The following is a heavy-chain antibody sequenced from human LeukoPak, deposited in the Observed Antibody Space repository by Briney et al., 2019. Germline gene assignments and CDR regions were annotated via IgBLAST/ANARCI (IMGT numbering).Heavy chain of an antibody. CDR2: ISYSGGT. CDR1: GGSISTSY. J-gene: IGHJ2*01. CDR3: ARHGGGGSFDL. Sequence: PSETLYLTNTPAGGSISTSYSSWVWQPPGGGLEWSGYISYSGGTNYIPSLESRVTISLDTSKNQFSLRLSSVTAADTAVYFCARHGGGGSFDLWGRGTLVTVSS. D-gene: IGHD4-23*01. V-gene: IGHV4-59*08.